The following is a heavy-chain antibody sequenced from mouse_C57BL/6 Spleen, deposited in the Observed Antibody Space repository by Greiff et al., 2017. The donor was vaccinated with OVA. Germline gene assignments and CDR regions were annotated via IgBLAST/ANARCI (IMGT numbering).Heavy chain of an antibody. Sequence: VQRVESGAELVRPGTSVKMSCKASGYTFTNYWIGWAKQRPGHGLEWIGDIYPGGGYTNYNEKFKGKATLTADKSSSTAYMQFSSLTSEDSAIYYCARGDYYGSSHFDDWGQGTTLTVSS. CDR2: IYPGGGYT. CDR3: ARGDYYGSSHFDD. V-gene: IGHV1-63*01. CDR1: GYTFTNYW. D-gene: IGHD1-1*01. J-gene: IGHJ2*01.